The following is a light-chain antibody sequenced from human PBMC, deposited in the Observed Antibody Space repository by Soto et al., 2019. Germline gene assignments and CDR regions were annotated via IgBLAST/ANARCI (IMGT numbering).Light chain of an antibody. CDR3: SSYTASSPRGV. CDR1: SSNVGVYEY. CDR2: DVS. J-gene: IGLJ1*01. V-gene: IGLV2-14*03. Sequence: QSVVTQPASVSGAPGPASTVSCPGTSSNVGVYEYVSWYQQHPGKAPTRIISDVSYRPSGVANRFSGSKSGNTASLAISGLQAEYVADYYCSSYTASSPRGVFGTGTKVTVL.